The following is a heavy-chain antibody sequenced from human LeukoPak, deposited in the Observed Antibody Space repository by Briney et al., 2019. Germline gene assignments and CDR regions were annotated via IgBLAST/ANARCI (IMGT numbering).Heavy chain of an antibody. J-gene: IGHJ4*02. CDR1: GFTFSSYW. CDR2: IRQDGSEK. D-gene: IGHD5-24*01. CDR3: ARDSRDGYNEGDY. Sequence: GGSLRLSCSASGFTFSSYWVSWVRQAPGKGLEWVANIRQDGSEKSYVDSVKGRFTISRDNAKNSLYLQMNSLRAEDTAVYYCARDSRDGYNEGDYWGQGTLVTVSS. V-gene: IGHV3-7*03.